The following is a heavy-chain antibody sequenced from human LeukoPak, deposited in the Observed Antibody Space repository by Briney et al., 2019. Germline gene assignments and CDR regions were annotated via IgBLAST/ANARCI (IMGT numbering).Heavy chain of an antibody. CDR3: ARDPTEYYDFWSGYSPLDY. V-gene: IGHV3-30-3*01. D-gene: IGHD3-3*01. CDR2: ISYDGSNK. CDR1: GFTFSSYA. J-gene: IGHJ4*02. Sequence: GGSLRLFCAASGFTFSSYAMHWVRQAPGKGLEWVAVISYDGSNKYYADSVKGRFTISRDNSKNTLYLQMNSLRAEDTAVYYCARDPTEYYDFWSGYSPLDYWGQGTLVTVSS.